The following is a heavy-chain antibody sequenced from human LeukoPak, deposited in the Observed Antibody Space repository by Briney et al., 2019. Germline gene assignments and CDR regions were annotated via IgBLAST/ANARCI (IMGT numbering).Heavy chain of an antibody. V-gene: IGHV1-2*02. CDR1: GYTFTGDY. D-gene: IGHD5-18*01. Sequence: GASVKVTCKASGYTFTGDYIYWVRQAPGHGLEWMGWIYPKTGGTKHARKFQGRVTMTRDTSISTAYMELSRLRSDDTAVYYCARDPSRGGYSSAGANWFDPWGQGTLVTVSS. CDR3: ARDPSRGGYSSAGANWFDP. J-gene: IGHJ5*02. CDR2: IYPKTGGT.